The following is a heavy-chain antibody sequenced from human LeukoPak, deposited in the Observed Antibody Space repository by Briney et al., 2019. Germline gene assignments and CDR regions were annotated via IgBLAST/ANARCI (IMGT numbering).Heavy chain of an antibody. CDR1: GFTFSSYS. Sequence: PGGSLRLSCAASGFTFSSYSMNWVRQAPGKGLEWVSSISSSSSYIYYADSVKGRFTISRDNAKNSLYLQMNSLRAEDTAVYYCAKVGYYYDSSAYSRDAFDIWGQGTMVTVSS. D-gene: IGHD3-22*01. J-gene: IGHJ3*02. V-gene: IGHV3-21*04. CDR3: AKVGYYYDSSAYSRDAFDI. CDR2: ISSSSSYI.